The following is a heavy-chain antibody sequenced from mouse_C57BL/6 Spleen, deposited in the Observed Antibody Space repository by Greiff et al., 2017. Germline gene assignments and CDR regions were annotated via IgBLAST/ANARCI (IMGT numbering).Heavy chain of an antibody. J-gene: IGHJ3*01. V-gene: IGHV1-50*01. CDR3: ARESLFAY. CDR1: GYTFTSYW. CDR2: IDPSDSYT. Sequence: QVQLQQSGAELVKPGASVKLSCKASGYTFTSYWMQWVKQRPGQGLEWIGEIDPSDSYTNYNQKFKGKATLTVDTSSSTAYMQLSSLTSEDSAVYYCARESLFAYWGQGTLVTVSA.